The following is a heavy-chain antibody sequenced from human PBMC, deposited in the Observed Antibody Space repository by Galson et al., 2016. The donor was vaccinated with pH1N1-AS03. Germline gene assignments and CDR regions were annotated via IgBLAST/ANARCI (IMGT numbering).Heavy chain of an antibody. V-gene: IGHV3-74*01. CDR2: IGGDVTNI. D-gene: IGHD1-26*01. Sequence: SLRLSCAASGLTFSGYWMHWVRQAPGRGLVWLSRIGGDVTNIRYADSVKGRFTIYRDNAKNTVYLEMNNLRADDTAGYDCAGGRYRTLDVWGQGTTVTVS. CDR3: AGGRYRTLDV. CDR1: GLTFSGYW. J-gene: IGHJ6*02.